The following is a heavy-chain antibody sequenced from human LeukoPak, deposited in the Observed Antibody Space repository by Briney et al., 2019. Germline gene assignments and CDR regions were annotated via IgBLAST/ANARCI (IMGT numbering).Heavy chain of an antibody. CDR3: ARGTVIPPRAGLLYYYYIDV. CDR2: IIPIFGTA. J-gene: IGHJ6*03. Sequence: SVKVSCKASGGTFSSYAISWVRQAPGQGLEWMGGIIPIFGTANYAQKFQGRVTITADESTSTAYMELSSLRSEDTAVFYCARGTVIPPRAGLLYYYYIDVWGEGTMVTVSS. D-gene: IGHD2/OR15-2a*01. V-gene: IGHV1-69*13. CDR1: GGTFSSYA.